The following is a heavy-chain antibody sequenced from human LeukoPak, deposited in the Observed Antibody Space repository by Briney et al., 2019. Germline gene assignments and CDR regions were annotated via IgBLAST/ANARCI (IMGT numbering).Heavy chain of an antibody. CDR2: IYHRGST. V-gene: IGHV4-30-2*01. CDR1: GNSVSSDDHF. Sequence: SETLSLTCAVSGNSVSSDDHFWSWIRQPPGRGLEWIGYIYHRGSTSYNPSLRSRVTVSLDKSRNQFSLTLYSVTAADTAVYYCARAPFDILTGYFLFDSWGQGTLITVSS. CDR3: ARAPFDILTGYFLFDS. D-gene: IGHD3-9*01. J-gene: IGHJ4*02.